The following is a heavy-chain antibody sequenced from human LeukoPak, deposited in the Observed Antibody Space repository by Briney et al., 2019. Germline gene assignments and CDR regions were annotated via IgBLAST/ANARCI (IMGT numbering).Heavy chain of an antibody. J-gene: IGHJ2*01. CDR3: ARPSDMSGTTLHWYFDL. CDR1: GYSFTSYW. Sequence: GESLKISCKGSGYSFTSYWIGWVRQMPGKGLEWMGIIYPGDSDTRYSPSFQGQVTISADESTSTTYLQWSSLKASDTAMYFCARPSDMSGTTLHWYFDLWGRGTPVTVSS. D-gene: IGHD1-7*01. V-gene: IGHV5-51*01. CDR2: IYPGDSDT.